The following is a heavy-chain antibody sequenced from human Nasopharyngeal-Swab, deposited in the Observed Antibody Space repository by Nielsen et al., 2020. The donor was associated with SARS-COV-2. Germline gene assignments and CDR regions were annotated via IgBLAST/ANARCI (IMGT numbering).Heavy chain of an antibody. D-gene: IGHD4-23*01. V-gene: IGHV3-7*01. CDR3: ARGSGGNSFRWVLGKTPAYYFDY. Sequence: GESLKISCAASGFTFSSYLMSWVRQAPGKGLEWVANIKQDGSEKYYVDSVKGRFTISRDNAKNSLYLQMNSLRAEDTAVYYCARGSGGNSFRWVLGKTPAYYFDYWGQGTLVTVSS. CDR1: GFTFSSYL. CDR2: IKQDGSEK. J-gene: IGHJ4*02.